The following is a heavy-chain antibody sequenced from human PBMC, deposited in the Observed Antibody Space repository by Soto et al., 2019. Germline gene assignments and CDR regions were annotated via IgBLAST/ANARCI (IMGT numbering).Heavy chain of an antibody. J-gene: IGHJ4*02. Sequence: GGSLRLSCAASGFTFSSYAMHWVRQAPGKGLEWVAVISYDGSNKYYADSVKGRFTISRDNSKNTLYLQMNSLRAEDTAVYYCARDQARSTSYNYFDYWGQGTLVTVSS. D-gene: IGHD2-2*01. CDR2: ISYDGSNK. CDR3: ARDQARSTSYNYFDY. V-gene: IGHV3-30-3*01. CDR1: GFTFSSYA.